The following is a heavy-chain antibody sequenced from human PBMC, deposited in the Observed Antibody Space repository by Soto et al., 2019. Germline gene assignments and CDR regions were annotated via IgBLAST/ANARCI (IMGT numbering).Heavy chain of an antibody. J-gene: IGHJ4*02. CDR1: GFPFSDGW. D-gene: IGHD6-6*01. V-gene: IGHV3-15*01. Sequence: EVHLVESGGGLVKPGGSLRLSCAASGFPFSDGWMSWVRQAPGKGLEWVAGIKSKNAGGTTDYATPVQGRFTISRDDTKKTVVLQMNSLKIEDSAMYYCTTDGGVGPRPIFDYWGQGALVTVSS. CDR3: TTDGGVGPRPIFDY. CDR2: IKSKNAGGTT.